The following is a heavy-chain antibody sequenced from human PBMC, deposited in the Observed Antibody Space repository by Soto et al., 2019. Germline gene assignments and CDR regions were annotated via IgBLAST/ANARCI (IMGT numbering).Heavy chain of an antibody. D-gene: IGHD3-3*01. CDR1: GFNFNIYA. V-gene: IGHV3-48*03. CDR3: ARVAILGVVNSPLIFFDL. CDR2: ISTLGTTI. Sequence: GGSLRLSCSASGFNFNIYAMTWVRQAPGKGLEWISDISTLGTTIHYADSVRDRFTISRDNPSNTVYLHLTSLRDEETAVYYCARVAILGVVNSPLIFFDLWGQGTLVTVSS. J-gene: IGHJ4*02.